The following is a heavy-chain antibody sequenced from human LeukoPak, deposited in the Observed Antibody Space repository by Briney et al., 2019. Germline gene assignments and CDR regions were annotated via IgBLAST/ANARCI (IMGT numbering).Heavy chain of an antibody. V-gene: IGHV4-59*01. J-gene: IGHJ3*02. D-gene: IGHD2-21*02. Sequence: SSETLSLTCTVSGGSISSYYWSWIRQPPGKGLEWIGYIYYSGSTNYNPSLKSRVTISVDTSKNQFSLKLSSVTAADTAVYYCAAYCGGDCSNAFDIWGQGTMVTVSS. CDR2: IYYSGST. CDR3: AAYCGGDCSNAFDI. CDR1: GGSISSYY.